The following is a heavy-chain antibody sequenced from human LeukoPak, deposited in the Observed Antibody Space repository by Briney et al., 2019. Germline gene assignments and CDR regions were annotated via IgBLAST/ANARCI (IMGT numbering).Heavy chain of an antibody. V-gene: IGHV3-53*01. CDR3: ATRIF. Sequence: GGSLRLSCTASGFAVSGDYMSWVRQAPGKGLDWVSIIHRDDRTYYADSAKGRFTISRDISKNTLYLQMNALRAEDTAVYYCATRIFWGQGTLVTVSS. J-gene: IGHJ4*02. CDR2: IHRDDRT. CDR1: GFAVSGDY. D-gene: IGHD3-3*02.